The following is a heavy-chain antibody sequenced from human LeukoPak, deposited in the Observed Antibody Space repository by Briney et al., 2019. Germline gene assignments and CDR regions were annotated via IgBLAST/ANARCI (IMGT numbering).Heavy chain of an antibody. Sequence: ASVKVSCKASGYTFTGYYMHGVRQAPGQGLEWVAWIKPDSGGTNYAQKFKGRVTVAWGTSIRTAYMELSRLRSYDTAIYYCATDIPHGSGSFSYFDYWGQGSLVTVSS. CDR2: IKPDSGGT. CDR3: ATDIPHGSGSFSYFDY. V-gene: IGHV1-2*02. CDR1: GYTFTGYY. J-gene: IGHJ4*02. D-gene: IGHD3-10*01.